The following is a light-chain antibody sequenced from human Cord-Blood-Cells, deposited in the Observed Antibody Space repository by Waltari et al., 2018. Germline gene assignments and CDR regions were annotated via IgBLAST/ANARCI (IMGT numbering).Light chain of an antibody. V-gene: IGLV2-8*01. CDR3: SSYAGSNNFVV. CDR2: EVS. Sequence: QSALTQPPSASGSPGQSVTISCTGTSSDVGGYNYVSWYQQHPGKAPILMVYEVSKRPSGVPGRCSGSTSGSTASLTVSGLQAEDEADYYCSSYAGSNNFVVFGGGTKLTVL. CDR1: SSDVGGYNY. J-gene: IGLJ2*01.